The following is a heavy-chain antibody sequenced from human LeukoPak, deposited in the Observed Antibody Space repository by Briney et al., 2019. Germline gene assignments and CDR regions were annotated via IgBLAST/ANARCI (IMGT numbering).Heavy chain of an antibody. CDR2: IYYSGST. CDR3: ARKRGTELDY. V-gene: IGHV4-30-4*08. D-gene: IGHD3-16*01. CDR1: GGSISSGDYY. J-gene: IGHJ4*02. Sequence: SETLSLTCTVSGGSISSGDYYRSWIRQPPGTGLEWIGYIYYSGSTYYNPSLKSRVTISVDTSKNQFSLKLSSVTAADTAVYYCARKRGTELDYWGQGTLVTVSS.